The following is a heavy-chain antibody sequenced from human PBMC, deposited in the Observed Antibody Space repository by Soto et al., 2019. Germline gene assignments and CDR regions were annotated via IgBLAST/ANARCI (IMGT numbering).Heavy chain of an antibody. CDR3: ARDGSEGSGDKGYYYYMDV. V-gene: IGHV3-21*01. D-gene: IGHD2-15*01. CDR1: GFTFSSYS. J-gene: IGHJ6*03. Sequence: EVQLVESGGGLVKPGGSLRLSCAASGFTFSSYSLNWVRQAPGKGLEWVSSITSSGASIYYADSVKGRFTISRDNAKNSLYLQINSLRAEDTAVYYCARDGSEGSGDKGYYYYMDVWGKGTTATVSS. CDR2: ITSSGASI.